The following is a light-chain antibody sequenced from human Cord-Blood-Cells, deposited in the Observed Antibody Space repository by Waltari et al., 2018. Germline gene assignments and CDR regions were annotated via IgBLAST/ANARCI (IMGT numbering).Light chain of an antibody. CDR2: DAA. J-gene: IGKJ2*01. Sequence: DIQMTQSPSTLSPPLGDTVTITCRASHSITSWLSWYQQKPGKAPKLLIYDAARLESGVLSRFSGRGSGTEFYLTISSVQPDDFATYYCQQYNSYMYTFGQGPKLAIK. V-gene: IGKV1-5*01. CDR3: QQYNSYMYT. CDR1: HSITSW.